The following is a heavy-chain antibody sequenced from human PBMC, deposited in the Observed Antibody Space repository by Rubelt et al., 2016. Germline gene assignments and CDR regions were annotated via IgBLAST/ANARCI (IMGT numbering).Heavy chain of an antibody. CDR3: ARGLTVWVVATIDYYYGMDV. D-gene: IGHD5-12*01. J-gene: IGHJ6*02. CDR2: IYYSGST. Sequence: GKGLEWIGSIYYSGSTYYNPSLKSRVTISVDTSKNQFSLKLSSVTAADTAVYYCARGLTVWVVATIDYYYGMDVWGQGTTVTVSS. V-gene: IGHV4-39*01.